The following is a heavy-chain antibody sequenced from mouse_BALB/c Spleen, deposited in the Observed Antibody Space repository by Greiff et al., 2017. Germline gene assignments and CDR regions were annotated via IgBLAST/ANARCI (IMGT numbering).Heavy chain of an antibody. Sequence: VQLKESGPGLVAPSQSLSITCTASGFSFTSYGVHWVRQPPGEGLEWLGAIWAGGSTNYNTALMSRLSTSKDNSTSQVILKMDSLQTDDTAMYYCARDWYFDDWGAGTTVTVSA. V-gene: IGHV2-9*02. CDR1: GFSFTSYG. J-gene: IGHJ1*01. CDR3: ARDWYFDD. CDR2: IWAGGST.